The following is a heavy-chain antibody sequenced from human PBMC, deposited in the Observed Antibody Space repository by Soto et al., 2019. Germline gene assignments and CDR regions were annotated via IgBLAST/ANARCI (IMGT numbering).Heavy chain of an antibody. CDR1: GYTFSSYA. Sequence: QVQLVQSGAEVKRPGASVKISCKASGYTFSSYAFHWVRQAPGQGLEWMGWVNAGDGDTKYSKNFQGRVTITRDTSASTSYMELSSLRSEDTAVYYCARDLTGYGDTGYWGQGTLVTVSS. V-gene: IGHV1-3*01. J-gene: IGHJ4*02. CDR3: ARDLTGYGDTGY. CDR2: VNAGDGDT. D-gene: IGHD4-17*01.